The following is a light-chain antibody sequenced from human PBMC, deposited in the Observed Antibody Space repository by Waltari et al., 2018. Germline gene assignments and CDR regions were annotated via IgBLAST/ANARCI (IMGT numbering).Light chain of an antibody. V-gene: IGLV2-14*03. CDR3: ASYTSSYTWV. Sequence: QSALTQPASVSGSPGQSITISCTGTNSDVGGYNYVSWFQQHPATAPRLMIFGVSDRPSGVSNRFSGSKSGNTASLTISGLQAEDEAHYYCASYTSSYTWVFGGGTKLTVL. CDR2: GVS. CDR1: NSDVGGYNY. J-gene: IGLJ3*02.